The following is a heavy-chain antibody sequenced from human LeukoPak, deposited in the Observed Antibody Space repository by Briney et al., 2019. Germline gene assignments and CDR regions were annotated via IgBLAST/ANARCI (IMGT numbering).Heavy chain of an antibody. V-gene: IGHV3-48*04. CDR3: ARESRIAAAGTVY. D-gene: IGHD6-13*01. CDR1: GFTFSSYA. J-gene: IGHJ4*02. Sequence: GGSLRLSCAASGFTFSSYAMSWVRQAPGKGLEWVSYISSSGSTIYYADSVKGRFTISRDNAKNSLYLQMNSLRAEDTAVYYCARESRIAAAGTVYWGQGTLVTVSS. CDR2: ISSSGSTI.